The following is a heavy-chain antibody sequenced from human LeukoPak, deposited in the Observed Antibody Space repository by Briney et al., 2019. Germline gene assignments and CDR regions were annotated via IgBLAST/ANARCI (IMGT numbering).Heavy chain of an antibody. CDR1: GFTLSTYA. V-gene: IGHV3-23*01. Sequence: GGSLRLSCAASGFTLSTYAMSWVRQAPGKGLEWVSTISGSGGGTYYADSVKGRFTISRDNSKNTLYLQMNSLRAEDTAVYYCAKGEMGTTSYYFDYWGQGTLVTVSS. CDR3: AKGEMGTTSYYFDY. J-gene: IGHJ4*02. D-gene: IGHD5-24*01. CDR2: ISGSGGGT.